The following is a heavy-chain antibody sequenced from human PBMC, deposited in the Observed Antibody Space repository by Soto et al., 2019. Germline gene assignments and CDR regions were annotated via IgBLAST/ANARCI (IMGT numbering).Heavy chain of an antibody. V-gene: IGHV3-53*04. CDR3: ARDRGYGEFDY. CDR1: GFPVRSNY. Sequence: EVQLVESGGGLVQPGGSLSLSCAASGFPVRSNYMNWVRQAPGKGLEWVSVIYSGGTTYYADSVKGRFTISRHNSKDTLFLQMNSLRAEDTAVYYCARDRGYGEFDYWGQGTLVTVSS. J-gene: IGHJ4*02. CDR2: IYSGGTT. D-gene: IGHD6-13*01.